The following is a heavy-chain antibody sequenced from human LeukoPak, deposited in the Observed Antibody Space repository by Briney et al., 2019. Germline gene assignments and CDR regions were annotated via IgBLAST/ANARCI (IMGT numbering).Heavy chain of an antibody. CDR3: ARRDSGFDY. CDR2: INHSGST. D-gene: IGHD3-3*01. CDR1: GGSFSGYY. J-gene: IGHJ4*02. Sequence: SETLSLTCAVYGGSFSGYYWSWIRQPPGKGLEWIGEINHSGSTNYNPSLKSRVTISVDTSKNQFSPKLSSVTAADTAVYYCARRDSGFDYWGQGTLVTVSS. V-gene: IGHV4-34*01.